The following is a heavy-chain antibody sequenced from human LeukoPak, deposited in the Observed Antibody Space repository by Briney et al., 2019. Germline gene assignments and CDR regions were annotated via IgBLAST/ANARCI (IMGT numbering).Heavy chain of an antibody. CDR3: AKDSSLLRFLEWPGYMDV. Sequence: GGSLRLSCAASGFTFSSYAMSWVRQAPGKGLDWVSAISGSGGSTYYADSVKGRFTISRDNSKNTLYLQMNSLRAEDTAVYYCAKDSSLLRFLEWPGYMDVWGKGTTVTVSS. CDR1: GFTFSSYA. D-gene: IGHD3-3*01. J-gene: IGHJ6*03. V-gene: IGHV3-23*01. CDR2: ISGSGGST.